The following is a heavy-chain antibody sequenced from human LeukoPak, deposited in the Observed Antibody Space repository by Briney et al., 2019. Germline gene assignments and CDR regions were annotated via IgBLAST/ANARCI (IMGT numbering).Heavy chain of an antibody. CDR3: ARTYDFGIGPPGDAFDN. D-gene: IGHD3-3*01. Sequence: QSGGSLRLSCAASGFTFSSYSMNWVRQAPGKGLEWVSYISSSSSTIYYADSVKGRFTISRDNAKNSLYLQMNSLRAEDTAVYYCARTYDFGIGPPGDAFDNWGQGTLVTVFS. CDR2: ISSSSSTI. CDR1: GFTFSSYS. J-gene: IGHJ3*02. V-gene: IGHV3-48*04.